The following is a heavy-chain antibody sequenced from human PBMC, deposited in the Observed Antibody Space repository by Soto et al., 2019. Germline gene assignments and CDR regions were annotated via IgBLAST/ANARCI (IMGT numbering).Heavy chain of an antibody. V-gene: IGHV3-48*03. D-gene: IGHD3-22*01. J-gene: IGHJ4*02. CDR1: GFTFSSYE. Sequence: GGSLRLSCAASGFTFSSYEMNWVRQAPGKGLEWVSYISSSGSTIYYADSVKGRFTISRDNAKNSLYLQMNSLRAEDTAVYYCARVGRGYYDRSGYYLRGPADYWGQGTLVTVSS. CDR3: ARVGRGYYDRSGYYLRGPADY. CDR2: ISSSGSTI.